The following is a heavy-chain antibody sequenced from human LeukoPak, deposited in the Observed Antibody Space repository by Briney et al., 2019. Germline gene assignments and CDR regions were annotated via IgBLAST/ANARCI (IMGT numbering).Heavy chain of an antibody. CDR3: ARPYDSSGYYPS. CDR1: GGSISSSSYY. D-gene: IGHD3-22*01. V-gene: IGHV4-39*01. Sequence: SETLSLTCTVSGGSISSSSYYCGWIRQPPGKGLEWIGSIYYSGSTYYNPSLKSRVTISVDTSKNQFSLKLSSVTAADAAVYYCARPYDSSGYYPSWGQGTLVTVSS. CDR2: IYYSGST. J-gene: IGHJ4*02.